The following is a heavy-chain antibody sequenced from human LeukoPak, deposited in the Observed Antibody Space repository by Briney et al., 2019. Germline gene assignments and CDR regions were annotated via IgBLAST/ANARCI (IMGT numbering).Heavy chain of an antibody. CDR1: GGSFSGYY. CDR3: ARGPRPRRYYYYGMDV. CDR2: INHSGST. V-gene: IGHV4-34*01. Sequence: SETLSLTCAVYGGSFSGYYWSWIRQPPGKGLEWIGEINHSGSTNYNPSLKSRVTISVDTSKNQFSLKLSSVTAADTAVYYCARGPRPRRYYYYGMDVWGQGTTVAVSS. J-gene: IGHJ6*02.